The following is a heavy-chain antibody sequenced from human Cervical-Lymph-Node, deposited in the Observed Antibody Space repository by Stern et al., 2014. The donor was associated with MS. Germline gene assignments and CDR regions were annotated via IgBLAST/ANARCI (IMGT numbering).Heavy chain of an antibody. D-gene: IGHD1-26*01. CDR1: GFTFRSHV. J-gene: IGHJ4*02. CDR3: ARVKSGNYFDY. V-gene: IGHV3-33*01. CDR2: IWHDASNK. Sequence: VQLVESGGGVVQPGRSLRLSCAASGFTFRSHVMYWVRQAPGKGLEWVAGIWHDASNKYYADSVKGRFTISRDNSKNTLYLQMNSLRAEDTSLYYCARVKSGNYFDYWGQGTLVTVSS.